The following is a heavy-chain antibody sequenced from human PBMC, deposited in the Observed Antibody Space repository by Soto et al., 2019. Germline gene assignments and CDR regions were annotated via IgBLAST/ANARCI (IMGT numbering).Heavy chain of an antibody. V-gene: IGHV1-69*06. CDR2: IIPISGAA. CDR1: GGTFSNYF. J-gene: IGHJ4*02. CDR3: ARDMTRTVVPYFDF. Sequence: SVKVSCKAYGGTFSNYFVNWVGQSPVQGLEWMGRIIPISGAANYAQKFQGRVTITADKSTSTSYMELSSLRSEDTAVYYCARDMTRTVVPYFDFWGQGTLVTSPQ. D-gene: IGHD2-21*01.